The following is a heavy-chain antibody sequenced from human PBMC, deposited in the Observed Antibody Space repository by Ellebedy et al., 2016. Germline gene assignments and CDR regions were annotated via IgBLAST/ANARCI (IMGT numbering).Heavy chain of an antibody. V-gene: IGHV3-23*01. Sequence: GESLKISXAASGFTFSSYAMSWVRQAPGKGLEWVSAISGSGGSTYYADSVKGRFTISRDNSKNTLYLQMNSLRAEDTAVYHCAKDQAFDIWGQGTMVTVSS. CDR2: ISGSGGST. J-gene: IGHJ3*02. CDR1: GFTFSSYA. CDR3: AKDQAFDI.